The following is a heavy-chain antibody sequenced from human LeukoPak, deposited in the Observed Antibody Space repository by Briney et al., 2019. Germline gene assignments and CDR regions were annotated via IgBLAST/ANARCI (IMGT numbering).Heavy chain of an antibody. CDR2: IYYSGST. V-gene: IGHV4-59*01. D-gene: IGHD3-9*01. CDR3: ARAGEDFDWLWFDY. CDR1: GGSISSYY. J-gene: IGHJ4*02. Sequence: SETLSHTCTVSGGSISSYYWSWIRQPPGKGLEWIGYIYYSGSTNYNPSLKSPVTISLDTSKNQFSLKLSSVTAADTAVYYCARAGEDFDWLWFDYWGQGTLVTVSS.